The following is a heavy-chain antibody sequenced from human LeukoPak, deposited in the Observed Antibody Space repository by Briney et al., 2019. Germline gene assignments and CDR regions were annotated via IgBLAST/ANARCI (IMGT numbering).Heavy chain of an antibody. CDR1: GGTFSSYA. CDR3: ARDSNSDYGDYGGSFDP. J-gene: IGHJ5*02. Sequence: WSSVKVSCKASGGTFSSYAISWVRQAPGQGLEWMGGIIPIFGTANYAQKFQGRVTITADESTSTAYMELSSLRSEDTAVYYCARDSNSDYGDYGGSFDPWGQGTLVTVSS. D-gene: IGHD4-17*01. V-gene: IGHV1-69*01. CDR2: IIPIFGTA.